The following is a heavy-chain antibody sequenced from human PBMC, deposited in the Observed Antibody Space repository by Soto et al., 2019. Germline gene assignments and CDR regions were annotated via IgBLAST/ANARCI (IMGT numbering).Heavy chain of an antibody. Sequence: PGESLKISCKGSGYSFTSYWIGWVRQMPGKGLEWMGIIYPGDSDTRYSPPFQGQVTISADKSISTAYLQWSSLKASDTAMYYCARQHYYDSSGYYGWFDPWGQGTLVTVSS. D-gene: IGHD3-22*01. V-gene: IGHV5-51*01. J-gene: IGHJ5*02. CDR2: IYPGDSDT. CDR1: GYSFTSYW. CDR3: ARQHYYDSSGYYGWFDP.